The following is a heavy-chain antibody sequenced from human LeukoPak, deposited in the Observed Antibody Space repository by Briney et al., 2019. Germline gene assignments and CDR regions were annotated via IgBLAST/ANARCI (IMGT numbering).Heavy chain of an antibody. V-gene: IGHV4-39*07. D-gene: IGHD3-10*01. CDR2: IHYSGST. CDR3: ARVIIAGGRPHGSGRFDP. J-gene: IGHJ5*02. CDR1: GGSISSSSYY. Sequence: SETLSLTCTVSGGSISSSSYYWGWIRQPPGKGLEWIGSIHYSGSTYYNPSLKSRVTISVDTSKNQFSLKLSSVTAADTAVYYCARVIIAGGRPHGSGRFDPWGQGTLVTVSS.